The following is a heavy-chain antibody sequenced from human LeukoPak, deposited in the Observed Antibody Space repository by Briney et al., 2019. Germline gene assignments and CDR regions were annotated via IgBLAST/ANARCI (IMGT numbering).Heavy chain of an antibody. D-gene: IGHD1-1*01. V-gene: IGHV3-21*01. CDR1: GFAFSSYS. Sequence: GGSLRLSCAASGFAFSSYSMNWVRQAPGKGLEWVSSISSSSSYIYYADSVKGRFTISRNNAKNSLYLQMNSLRAEDTAVYYCARDNWNDDGLDYWGQGTLVTVSS. CDR2: ISSSSSYI. CDR3: ARDNWNDDGLDY. J-gene: IGHJ4*02.